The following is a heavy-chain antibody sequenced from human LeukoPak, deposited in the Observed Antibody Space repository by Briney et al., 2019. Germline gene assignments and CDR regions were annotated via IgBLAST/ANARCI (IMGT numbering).Heavy chain of an antibody. J-gene: IGHJ3*02. CDR1: GFTFDDYA. CDR2: ISWNSGSI. D-gene: IGHD5-18*01. V-gene: IGHV3-9*01. Sequence: TGGSLRLSCAASGFTFDDYAMHWVRQAPGKGLEWVSGISWNSGSIGYADSVKGRFTISRDNAKNSLYLQMNSLRAEDKALYYCASAARGAFDIWGQGTMVTVSS. CDR3: ASAARGAFDI.